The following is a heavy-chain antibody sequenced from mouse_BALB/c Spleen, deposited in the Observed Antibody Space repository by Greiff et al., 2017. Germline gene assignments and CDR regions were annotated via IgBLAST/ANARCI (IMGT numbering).Heavy chain of an antibody. CDR2: IDPETGGT. CDR3: TRSNWDRAMDY. V-gene: IGHV1-15*01. D-gene: IGHD4-1*02. J-gene: IGHJ4*01. Sequence: VQLQQSGAELVRPGASVTLSCKASGYTFTDYEMHWVKQTPAHGLEWIGAIDPETGGTAYNQKFKGKATLTADKSSSTAYMELRSLTSEDSAVYYCTRSNWDRAMDYWGQGTSVTVSS. CDR1: GYTFTDYE.